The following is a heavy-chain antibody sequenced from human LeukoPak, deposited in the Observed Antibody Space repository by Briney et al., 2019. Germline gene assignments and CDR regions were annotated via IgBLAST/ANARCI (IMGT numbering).Heavy chain of an antibody. D-gene: IGHD1-1*01. J-gene: IGHJ4*02. Sequence: GGSLRLSCAASGFTFDDYAMHWVRQAPGKGLEWVSGISWNSGSIGYADSVKGRFTISRDNAKNSLYLQMNSLRDEDTAVYYCARGGQGNWPTPFDYWGQGTLVTVSS. CDR2: ISWNSGSI. CDR1: GFTFDDYA. CDR3: ARGGQGNWPTPFDY. V-gene: IGHV3-9*01.